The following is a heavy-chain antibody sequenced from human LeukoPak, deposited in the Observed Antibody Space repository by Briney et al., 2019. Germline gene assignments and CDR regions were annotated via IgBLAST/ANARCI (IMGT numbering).Heavy chain of an antibody. CDR3: TTPVAGTFDY. CDR1: GFTFSSYG. J-gene: IGHJ4*02. V-gene: IGHV3-30*03. D-gene: IGHD6-19*01. CDR2: ISYDGSNK. Sequence: QAGGSLRLSCAASGFTFSSYGMHWVRQAPGKGLEWVAVISYDGSNKYYADSVKGRFTISRDNSKNTLYLQMNSLRAEDTAVYYCTTPVAGTFDYWGQGTLVTVSS.